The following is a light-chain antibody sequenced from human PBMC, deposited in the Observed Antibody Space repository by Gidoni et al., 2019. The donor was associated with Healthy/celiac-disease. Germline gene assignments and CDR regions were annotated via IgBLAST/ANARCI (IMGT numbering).Light chain of an antibody. V-gene: IGLV2-23*02. Sequence: QSALTQPASVSGSPGQSITISCTGTSIDVGSYNLVSWYQQHPGKAPKRMIYEVSKRPSGVSNRFSGSKSGNTASLTISGLQAEDEADYYCCSYAGSSTFVVFGGGTKLTVL. CDR2: EVS. CDR3: CSYAGSSTFVV. CDR1: SIDVGSYNL. J-gene: IGLJ2*01.